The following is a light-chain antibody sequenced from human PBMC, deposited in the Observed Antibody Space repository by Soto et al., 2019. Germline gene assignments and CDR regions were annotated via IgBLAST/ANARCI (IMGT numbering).Light chain of an antibody. V-gene: IGKV1-5*01. CDR1: RSISPW. J-gene: IGKJ1*01. CDR2: DAS. CDR3: QQSYSTWT. Sequence: DIQMTQSPSTLSASVGDRVTIACRASRSISPWLAWYQQKPGKPPKLLIYDASSLESGVPSRFSGSGSGTEFTLTISSLQPDDFATYYCQQSYSTWTFGQGTKVDIK.